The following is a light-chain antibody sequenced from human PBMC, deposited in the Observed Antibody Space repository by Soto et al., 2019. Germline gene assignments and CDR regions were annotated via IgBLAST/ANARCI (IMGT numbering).Light chain of an antibody. CDR1: QSFSSN. CDR2: GAS. Sequence: EVGMTQSPDALSVSPGERATLYCRASQSFSSNLAWYQQRSGQAPRLLIYGASTRAAGIPARFSGGGSGTEFTLTISSLQSEDFAVYYCHQYHNWPQTFGQGTKV. V-gene: IGKV3-15*01. J-gene: IGKJ1*01. CDR3: HQYHNWPQT.